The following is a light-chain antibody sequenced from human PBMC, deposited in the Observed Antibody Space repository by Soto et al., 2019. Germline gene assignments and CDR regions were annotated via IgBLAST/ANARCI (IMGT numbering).Light chain of an antibody. Sequence: DIQMTQSPSSLSTSVGDRVTITCRASQGISNFLAWYQQKPGKVPKLLISAASTLQTGVPSRFSGSGSGTDFTLTITSLQPEDVATYYCQKYSSVITLGQRTRLEIK. CDR3: QKYSSVIT. J-gene: IGKJ5*01. V-gene: IGKV1-27*01. CDR2: AAS. CDR1: QGISNF.